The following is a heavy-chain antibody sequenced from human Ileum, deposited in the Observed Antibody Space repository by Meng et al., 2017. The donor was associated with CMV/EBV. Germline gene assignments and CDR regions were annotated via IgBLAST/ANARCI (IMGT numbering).Heavy chain of an antibody. CDR2: VDPNSGGT. CDR1: GYTFTGYY. D-gene: IGHD2-8*02. CDR3: ARKMGVYYFDY. J-gene: IGHJ4*02. V-gene: IGHV1-2*02. Sequence: QGQLVPSGAEGTEPGASVKDSCKASGYTFTGYYMHWVRQAPGQGLEWMGWVDPNSGGTNYAQKFQGRVTMTRDTSINTAYMELSRLRSDDTAVYYCARKMGVYYFDYWGQGTLVTVSS.